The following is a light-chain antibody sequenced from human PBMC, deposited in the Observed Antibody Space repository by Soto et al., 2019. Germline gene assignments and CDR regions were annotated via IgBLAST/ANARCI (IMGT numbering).Light chain of an antibody. CDR3: QQYASSRT. J-gene: IGKJ1*01. V-gene: IGKV3-20*01. Sequence: EIVLTQSPGTLSLSPGDRATISCRASQSVSSTFLAWYQQKPGQAPRVVIYGASTRATGIPDRFSGSGSGTDFTLTISRLEADDFAVYYCQQYASSRTFGQGTKVEMK. CDR1: QSVSSTF. CDR2: GAS.